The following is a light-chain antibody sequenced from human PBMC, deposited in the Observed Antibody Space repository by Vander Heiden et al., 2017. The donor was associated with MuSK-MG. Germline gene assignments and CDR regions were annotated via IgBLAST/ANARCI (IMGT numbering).Light chain of an antibody. J-gene: IGKJ1*01. V-gene: IGKV4-1*01. CDR2: WAS. Sequence: DIVMTPSPDPLAVSLGERATINCKSSQSVLYSSNNKKYLAWYQQKPGQPPKLLIYWASTRESGVPDRFSGSGSGTDFTLTISSLQAEDVAVYYCQQYYSTPWTFGQGTKVEIK. CDR1: QSVLYSSNNKKY. CDR3: QQYYSTPWT.